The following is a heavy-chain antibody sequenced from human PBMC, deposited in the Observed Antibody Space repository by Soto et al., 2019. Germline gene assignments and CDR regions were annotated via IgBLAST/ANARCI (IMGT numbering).Heavy chain of an antibody. CDR1: GDSVSSNSAA. CDR3: AREDVLLGFGELNWFDP. J-gene: IGHJ5*02. D-gene: IGHD3-10*01. CDR2: TYYRSKWYN. V-gene: IGHV6-1*01. Sequence: PSQTLSLTCAISGDSVSSNSAAWNWIRQSPSRGLEWLGRTYYRSKWYNDYAVSVKSRITINPDTSKNQFPLQLNSVTPEDTAVYYCAREDVLLGFGELNWFDPSGQGTLVTVSS.